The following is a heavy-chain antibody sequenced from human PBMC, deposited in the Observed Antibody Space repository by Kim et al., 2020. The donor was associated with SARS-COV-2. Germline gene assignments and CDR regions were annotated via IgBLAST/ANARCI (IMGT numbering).Heavy chain of an antibody. J-gene: IGHJ4*01. V-gene: IGHV4-34*01. Sequence: SETLSLTCAVYGGSFSGYYWSWIRQPPGKGLEWIGEINHSGSTNYNPSLKSRVTISVDTSKNQFSLKLSSVTAADTAVYYCARLKRYYYDSSGYIDYWG. CDR1: GGSFSGYY. CDR2: INHSGST. CDR3: ARLKRYYYDSSGYIDY. D-gene: IGHD3-22*01.